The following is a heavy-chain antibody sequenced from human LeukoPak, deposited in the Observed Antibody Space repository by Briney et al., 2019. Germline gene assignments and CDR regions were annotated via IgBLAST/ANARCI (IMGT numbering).Heavy chain of an antibody. D-gene: IGHD6-19*01. CDR2: ISASSGNT. V-gene: IGHV1-18*01. J-gene: IGHJ4*02. CDR1: GYSFINYG. Sequence: ASVKVSCKASGYSFINYGITWVRQAPGQGLEWMGWISASSGNTNYAQRLQGRVTMTTEASTSTAYMELGSLRSDDTAVYYCARGGGGWSGDYWGQGTVVTVSS. CDR3: ARGGGGWSGDY.